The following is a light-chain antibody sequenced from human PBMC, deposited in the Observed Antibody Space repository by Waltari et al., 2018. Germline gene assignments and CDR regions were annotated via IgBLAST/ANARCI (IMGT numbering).Light chain of an antibody. Sequence: QSVLTQPPSASGAPGQRVTISCSGSSSDIGRHYVHWFQQIPGTAPKLIHYRNNRRPSGVPDRFSGSKSGTSASLAISGLRPEDETDYYCAAWDDNLRLWVFGGGTMLTVL. CDR3: AAWDDNLRLWV. J-gene: IGLJ3*02. CDR1: SSDIGRHY. CDR2: RNN. V-gene: IGLV1-47*01.